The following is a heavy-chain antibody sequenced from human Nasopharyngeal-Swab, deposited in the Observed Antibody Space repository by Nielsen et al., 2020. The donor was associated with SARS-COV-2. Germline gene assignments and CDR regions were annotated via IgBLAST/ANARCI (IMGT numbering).Heavy chain of an antibody. Sequence: ESLKICCASSGFTFSGSAMHWVRQASGKGLEWVGRIRSKANSYATAYAASVKGRFTISRDDSKNTAYLQMNSLKTEDTAVYYCTRHYDFWSGYYIKDPADFDYWGQGTLVTVSS. CDR2: IRSKANSYAT. CDR1: GFTFSGSA. V-gene: IGHV3-73*01. J-gene: IGHJ4*02. D-gene: IGHD3-3*01. CDR3: TRHYDFWSGYYIKDPADFDY.